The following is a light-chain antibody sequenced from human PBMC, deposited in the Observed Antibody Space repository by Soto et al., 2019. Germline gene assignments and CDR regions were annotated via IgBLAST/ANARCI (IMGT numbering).Light chain of an antibody. J-gene: IGKJ3*01. V-gene: IGKV3-15*01. CDR3: QEYSKWPLFT. Sequence: EIVVTQSPGILSVSPGDRATLSCRASQSVSTNLAWYQQKPGQAPTLLIYAASTRATGIPARFTGSGSGTDFTLTIASLQSEDFAGYYCQEYSKWPLFTFGPGTRVDIK. CDR1: QSVSTN. CDR2: AAS.